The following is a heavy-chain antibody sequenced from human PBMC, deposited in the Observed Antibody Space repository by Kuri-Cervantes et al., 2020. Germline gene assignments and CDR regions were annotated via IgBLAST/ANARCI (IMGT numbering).Heavy chain of an antibody. J-gene: IGHJ2*01. V-gene: IGHV5-51*01. CDR1: GYSFTSYW. CDR2: IYPGDSDT. CDR3: ARRFAPDVGVQGGDSWHFDR. D-gene: IGHD2-21*02. Sequence: KVSCKGSGYSFTSYWIGWVRQMPGKGLEWMGIIYPGDSDTRYSPSFQGQVTFSVDKSVGTAYLQWNSLKASDTAMYYCARRFAPDVGVQGGDSWHFDRWGRGTLVTVSS.